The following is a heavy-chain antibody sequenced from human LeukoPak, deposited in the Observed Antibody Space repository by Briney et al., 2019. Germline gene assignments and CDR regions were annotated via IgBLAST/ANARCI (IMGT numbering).Heavy chain of an antibody. V-gene: IGHV3-23*01. Sequence: GGSLRLSCAASGFTFSTYAVNWVRQAPGKGLEWVSAISGSGGSTYYADSVKGRFTISRDNSKNTLYLQMNSLRAEDTAVYYCAKDSYYYGSGSDNWFDPWGQGTLVTVSS. CDR3: AKDSYYYGSGSDNWFDP. J-gene: IGHJ5*02. CDR2: ISGSGGST. CDR1: GFTFSTYA. D-gene: IGHD3-10*01.